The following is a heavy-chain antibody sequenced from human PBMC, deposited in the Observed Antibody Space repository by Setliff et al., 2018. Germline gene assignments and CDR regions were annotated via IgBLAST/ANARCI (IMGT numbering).Heavy chain of an antibody. CDR2: ISPHNGNT. CDR1: GYTFTDFG. J-gene: IGHJ4*02. D-gene: IGHD3-10*01. V-gene: IGHV1-18*01. CDR3: SRLVRFCTRIVCQRLSGDDY. Sequence: ASVKVSCKASGYTFTDFGVSWVRQAPGQGLEWVGWISPHNGNTYYAPKFQGTVLMTADPSTTTAYLELRSLRSDDTAVYYCSRLVRFCTRIVCQRLSGDDYWGQGTLVTVS.